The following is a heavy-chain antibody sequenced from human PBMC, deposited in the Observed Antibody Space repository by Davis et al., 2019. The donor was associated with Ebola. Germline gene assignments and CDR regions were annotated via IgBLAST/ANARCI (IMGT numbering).Heavy chain of an antibody. CDR1: GYSFTSYW. Sequence: PGGSLRLSCKGSGYSFTSYWIGWVRQMPGKGLEWMGIIYPGDSDTRYSPSFQGQVTISADKSISTAYLQWSSLKASDTAMYYCARRRSIVAAGNWFDPWGQGTLVTVSS. CDR3: ARRRSIVAAGNWFDP. D-gene: IGHD6-13*01. V-gene: IGHV5-51*01. J-gene: IGHJ5*02. CDR2: IYPGDSDT.